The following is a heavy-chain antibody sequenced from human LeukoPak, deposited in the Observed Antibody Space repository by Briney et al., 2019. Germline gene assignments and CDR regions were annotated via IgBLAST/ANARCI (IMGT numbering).Heavy chain of an antibody. CDR3: ARDRIAAAGFSRYGMDV. CDR1: GYTFTSYG. J-gene: IGHJ6*02. V-gene: IGHV1-18*01. Sequence: ASVTVSCTAAGYTFTSYGISWVRQAPGQGLEWMGWISAYNGNTNYVQKLQGRVTMTTDTSTRTAYMELRSLRSDDTAVYYCARDRIAAAGFSRYGMDVWGQGTTVTVSS. D-gene: IGHD6-13*01. CDR2: ISAYNGNT.